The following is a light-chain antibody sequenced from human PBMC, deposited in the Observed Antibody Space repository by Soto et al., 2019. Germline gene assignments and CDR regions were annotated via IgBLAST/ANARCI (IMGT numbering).Light chain of an antibody. CDR2: WAS. J-gene: IGKJ4*01. Sequence: IVMTQSPDSLAVSLGERAPITCKSSKSVLYSSNNKNYLAWYQHKPGQPPKLLIYWASTRQSGVPDRFSGSGSGTDFTLTISSLQAEDVAVYYCQQYYTTLALTFGGGTRVEI. CDR3: QQYYTTLALT. CDR1: KSVLYSSNNKNY. V-gene: IGKV4-1*01.